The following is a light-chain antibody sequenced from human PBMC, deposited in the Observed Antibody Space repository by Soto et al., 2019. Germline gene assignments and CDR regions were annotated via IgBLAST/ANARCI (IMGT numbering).Light chain of an antibody. J-gene: IGLJ2*01. CDR3: CSYAGSSTPVV. Sequence: QSALTQPASVSGSPGQSITISCTGTSSDVGSYNLVSWYQQHPGKAPKLMIYEVSKRPSGVSNRFSGSKSGNTASLTISGPQAEDEADYYCCSYAGSSTPVVFGGGTKLTAL. V-gene: IGLV2-23*02. CDR1: SSDVGSYNL. CDR2: EVS.